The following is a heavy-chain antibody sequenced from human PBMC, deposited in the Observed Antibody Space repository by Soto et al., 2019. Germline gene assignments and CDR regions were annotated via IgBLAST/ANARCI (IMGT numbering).Heavy chain of an antibody. Sequence: QVQLVQSGAEVKKPGSSVKVSCKASGGTFSSYAISWVRQAPGQGLEWMGGIIPIFGTANYAQKFQGRVTITADESTSTAYMELSSLRSEDTAVYYCATLQNGYVSGWSDYYYGLDVWGQGTTVTVSS. CDR2: IIPIFGTA. V-gene: IGHV1-69*01. CDR3: ATLQNGYVSGWSDYYYGLDV. J-gene: IGHJ6*02. D-gene: IGHD5-18*01. CDR1: GGTFSSYA.